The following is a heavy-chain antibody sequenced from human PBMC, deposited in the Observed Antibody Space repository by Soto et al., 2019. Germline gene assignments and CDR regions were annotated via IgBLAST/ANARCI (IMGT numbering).Heavy chain of an antibody. CDR1: GGSFSGYY. Sequence: QVQLQQWGAGLLKPSETLSLTCAVYGGSFSGYYWSWIRQPPGKGLEWIGEINHSGSTNYNPSLKIRVTIAGDTAKNQCSRKRSSVTAADPAVYYCARGPNEYCGGDCYQAVDYWGQGTLVTDSS. J-gene: IGHJ4*02. V-gene: IGHV4-34*01. D-gene: IGHD2-21*02. CDR2: INHSGST. CDR3: ARGPNEYCGGDCYQAVDY.